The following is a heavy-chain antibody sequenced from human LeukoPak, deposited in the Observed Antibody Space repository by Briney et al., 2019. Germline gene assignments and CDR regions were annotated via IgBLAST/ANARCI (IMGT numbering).Heavy chain of an antibody. J-gene: IGHJ4*02. V-gene: IGHV1-8*03. CDR2: MNPNSGNT. D-gene: IGHD6-19*01. CDR1: GYTFTSYG. CDR3: ARPIAVAGTPDYFDY. Sequence: ASVKVSCKASGYTFTSYGINWVRQATGQGLEWMGWMNPNSGNTGYAQKVQGRVTITRNTAISTAYMELNGLRSEDTAVYYCARPIAVAGTPDYFDYWGQATLVTVPS.